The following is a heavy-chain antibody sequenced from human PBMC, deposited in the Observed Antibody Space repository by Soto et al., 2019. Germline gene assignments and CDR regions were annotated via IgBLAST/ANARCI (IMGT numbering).Heavy chain of an antibody. Sequence: SETLSLTCTVSGGSISSYYWSWIRQPPGKGLEWIGYIYYSGSTNYNPSLKSRVTISVDTSKNQFSLKLSSVTAADTAVYYCAREWGGGSSSLLGASVYYYYYMDVWGKGTTVTVSS. D-gene: IGHD6-6*01. CDR2: IYYSGST. J-gene: IGHJ6*03. CDR3: AREWGGGSSSLLGASVYYYYYMDV. V-gene: IGHV4-59*01. CDR1: GGSISSYY.